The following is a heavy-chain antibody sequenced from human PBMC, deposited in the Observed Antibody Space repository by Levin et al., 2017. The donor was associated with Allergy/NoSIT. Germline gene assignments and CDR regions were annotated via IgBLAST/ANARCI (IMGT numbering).Heavy chain of an antibody. CDR3: AKSRSPATPFFDH. V-gene: IGHV4-31*03. J-gene: IGHJ4*02. CDR1: GDSISSGDYH. D-gene: IGHD2-15*01. CDR2: FYYSGST. Sequence: LRLSCSVSGDSISSGDYHWNWIRQHPGKGLEWIGSFYYSGSTFYNPSLKSRVTMSLDTSKNQFSLRLSSVTAADTAVYYCAKSRSPATPFFDHWGQGTLVSVSS.